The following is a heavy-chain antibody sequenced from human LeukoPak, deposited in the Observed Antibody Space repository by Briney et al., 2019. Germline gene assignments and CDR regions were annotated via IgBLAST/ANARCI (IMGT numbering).Heavy chain of an antibody. CDR3: ARPGDGYNWGRFDY. J-gene: IGHJ4*02. D-gene: IGHD5-24*01. CDR1: GFTFSRNW. CDR2: IKQDGSEK. Sequence: GGSLRLSCAASGFTFSRNWMSWVRQAPGKGLEWVANIKQDGSEKYYVDSVEGRFTISRDNAENSLYLQMNSLRAEDTAVYYCARPGDGYNWGRFDYRGQGTLVTVSS. V-gene: IGHV3-7*04.